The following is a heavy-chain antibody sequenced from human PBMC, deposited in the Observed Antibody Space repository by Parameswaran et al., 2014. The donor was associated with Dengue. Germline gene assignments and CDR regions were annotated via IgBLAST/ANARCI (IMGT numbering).Heavy chain of an antibody. CDR2: ISGSGDST. CDR3: AKSGGNSAYRGEYFDY. J-gene: IGHJ4*02. D-gene: IGHD4-23*01. Sequence: WIRQPPGKGLEWVSAISGSGDSTYYADSVKGRFTVSRDNSKNTLYLQMNSVRAEDTAVYYCAKSGGNSAYRGEYFDYWGQGTLVTVSS. V-gene: IGHV3-23*01.